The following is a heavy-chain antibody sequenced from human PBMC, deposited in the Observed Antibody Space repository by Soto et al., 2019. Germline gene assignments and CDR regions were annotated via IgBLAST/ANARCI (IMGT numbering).Heavy chain of an antibody. CDR2: IIPIFGTA. Sequence: AVKVSCKASGGTFSSYAISWVRQAPGPGLEWMGGIIPIFGTANYAQKFQGRVTITADESTSTAYMELSSLRSEDTAVYYCARGRAVRGVRYYYGMDVWGQGTTVTVSS. CDR1: GGTFSSYA. J-gene: IGHJ6*02. CDR3: ARGRAVRGVRYYYGMDV. V-gene: IGHV1-69*13. D-gene: IGHD3-10*01.